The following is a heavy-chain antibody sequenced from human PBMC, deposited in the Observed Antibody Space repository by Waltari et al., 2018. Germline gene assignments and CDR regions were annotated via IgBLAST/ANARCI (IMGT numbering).Heavy chain of an antibody. Sequence: QVQLQQWGAGLLKPSETLSLTCAVYGGSFSGYYWSWIRQPPGKGLEWIGEINHSGSTNHNPSLKRRVTISVDTSKNQFSLKLSSVTAADTAVYYCARRPLYYYDSSGYDYWGQGTLVTVSS. J-gene: IGHJ4*02. V-gene: IGHV4-34*01. CDR3: ARRPLYYYDSSGYDY. CDR2: INHSGST. D-gene: IGHD3-22*01. CDR1: GGSFSGYY.